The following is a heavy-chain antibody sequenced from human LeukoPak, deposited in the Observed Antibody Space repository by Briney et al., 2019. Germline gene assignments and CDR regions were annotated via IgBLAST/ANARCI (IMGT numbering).Heavy chain of an antibody. CDR1: GGSISSGDYY. CDR3: ATPYSGGYHGLDI. D-gene: IGHD1-26*01. Sequence: PSETLSLTCTVSGGSISSGDYYWSWIRQPPGKGLEWIGYIYHSGSTYYNPSLKSRVTISVDTSKNQFSLKLNSVTAADTAVYYCATPYSGGYHGLDIWGQGTMVTVSS. V-gene: IGHV4-39*01. J-gene: IGHJ3*02. CDR2: IYHSGST.